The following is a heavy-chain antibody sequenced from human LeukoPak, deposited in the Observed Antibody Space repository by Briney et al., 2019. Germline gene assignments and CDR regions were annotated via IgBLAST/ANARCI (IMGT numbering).Heavy chain of an antibody. Sequence: SETLSLTCTVSGGSVSSGSYYWSWIRQPPGKGLEWIGYIYCSGSTNYNPSLKSRVTISVDTSKNQFSLKLSSVTAGDTAVYYCARDRWYYDSSGYFDYWGQGTLVTVSS. CDR2: IYCSGST. V-gene: IGHV4-61*01. D-gene: IGHD3-22*01. CDR3: ARDRWYYDSSGYFDY. J-gene: IGHJ4*02. CDR1: GGSVSSGSYY.